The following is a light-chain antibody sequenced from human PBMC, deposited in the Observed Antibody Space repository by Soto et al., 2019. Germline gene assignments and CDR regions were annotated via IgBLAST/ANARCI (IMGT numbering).Light chain of an antibody. V-gene: IGLV4-69*01. Sequence: QLVLTQSPSASASLGASVKLTCTLSSGHSNYAIAWHQQQSEKGPRYLMKLNSDGSHSKGDGIPDRSSGSSSGAERYLTISSLQSEDEADYYCQTWGSGIVVFGGGTQLTV. CDR1: SGHSNYA. J-gene: IGLJ2*01. CDR3: QTWGSGIVV. CDR2: LNSDGSH.